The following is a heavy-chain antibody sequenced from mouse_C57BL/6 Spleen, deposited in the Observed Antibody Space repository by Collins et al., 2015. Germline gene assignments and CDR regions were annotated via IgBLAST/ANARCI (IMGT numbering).Heavy chain of an antibody. CDR2: ISSGSSTI. J-gene: IGHJ4*01. CDR3: AQITTDAMDY. V-gene: IGHV5-17*02. Sequence: DVQLVESGGGLVQPGGSRKLSCAASGFTFSSFGMHWVRQAPEKGLEWVAYISSGSSTIYYADTVKGRFTISRDNPKNTLFLQMTSLRSEDTAMYYCAQITTDAMDYWGQGTSVTVSS. CDR1: GFTFSSFG. D-gene: IGHD2-4*01.